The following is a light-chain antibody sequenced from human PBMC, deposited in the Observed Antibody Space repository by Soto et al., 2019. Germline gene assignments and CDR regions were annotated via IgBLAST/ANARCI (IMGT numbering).Light chain of an antibody. J-gene: IGLJ2*01. CDR3: SSYASSSTVI. CDR2: DVS. CDR1: SSDVGAYKY. V-gene: IGLV2-14*01. Sequence: QSALTQPASVSGSPGQSITISCTGTSSDVGAYKYVSWYQQHPVKAPKLMIYDVSSRPSGISNRFSGSKSGNTASLTISGVQAEDEADYYCSSYASSSTVIFGGGTKLTVL.